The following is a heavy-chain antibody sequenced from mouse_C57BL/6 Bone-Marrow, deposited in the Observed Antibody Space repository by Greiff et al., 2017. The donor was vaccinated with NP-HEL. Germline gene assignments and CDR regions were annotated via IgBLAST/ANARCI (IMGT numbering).Heavy chain of an antibody. CDR3: ARHARYYGSSYWYFDV. CDR2: INSDGGST. V-gene: IGHV5-2*01. CDR1: EYEFPSHD. J-gene: IGHJ1*03. Sequence: VQLKESGGGLMQPGESLKLSCESNEYEFPSHDMSWVRKTPEKRLELVAAINSDGGSTYYPDTMERRFIISRDNTKKTLYLQMSSLRSEDTALYYCARHARYYGSSYWYFDVWGTGTTVTVSS. D-gene: IGHD1-1*01.